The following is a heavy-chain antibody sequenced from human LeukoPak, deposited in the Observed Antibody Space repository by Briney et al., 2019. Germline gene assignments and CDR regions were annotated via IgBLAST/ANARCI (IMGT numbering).Heavy chain of an antibody. Sequence: SETLSLTCTVSGGSISSYYWSWIRQPPGKGLEWIGYIYYSGSTNYNPSLKGRVTISVDTSKNQFSLKLSSVTAADTAVYYCAREAYYYDSSAGAWFDPWGQGTLVTVSS. J-gene: IGHJ5*02. CDR1: GGSISSYY. CDR3: AREAYYYDSSAGAWFDP. D-gene: IGHD3-22*01. CDR2: IYYSGST. V-gene: IGHV4-59*01.